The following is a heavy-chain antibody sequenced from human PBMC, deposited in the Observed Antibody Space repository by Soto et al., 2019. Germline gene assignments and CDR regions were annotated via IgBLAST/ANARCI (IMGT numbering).Heavy chain of an antibody. J-gene: IGHJ4*02. V-gene: IGHV3-74*01. Sequence: EVQLVESGGGVVQPGGSLRLSCTASGCTFNTHWIHWVRQAPGKGLVWVSRIYVDGITTNYADSVKGRLTVSRDNAKNRVYMHVNTQRDEGTAVYYCAGGGARGVDYWGQGTLVTVSS. D-gene: IGHD3-10*01. CDR2: IYVDGITT. CDR1: GCTFNTHW. CDR3: AGGGARGVDY.